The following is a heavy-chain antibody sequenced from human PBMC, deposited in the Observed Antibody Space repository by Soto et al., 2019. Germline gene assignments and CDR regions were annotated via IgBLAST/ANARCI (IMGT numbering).Heavy chain of an antibody. CDR1: GGSISSGGYY. J-gene: IGHJ4*02. CDR3: ARDLYGGRSGYGY. CDR2: IYYSGST. Sequence: QVQLQESGPGLVKPSQTLSLTCTVSGGSISSGGYYWSWIRQHPGKGLEWIGYIYYSGSTYYNPSLKSRVTISLYPSKNHCCLKLSSVTAADTAVYYCARDLYGGRSGYGYLGQGSLVTVSS. V-gene: IGHV4-31*03. D-gene: IGHD2-15*01.